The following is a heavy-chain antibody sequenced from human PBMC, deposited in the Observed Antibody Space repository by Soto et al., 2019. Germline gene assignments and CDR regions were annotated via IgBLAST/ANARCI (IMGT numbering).Heavy chain of an antibody. Sequence: EVQLLESGGGLVQPGGSLRLSCAASGFTFSSYALTWVRQAPGKGLEWVSAISGSGDTTYSADSVKGRFTLSRDNSKNTLYLKMNSLRAEDTAVYYCAKEGDCSGGTCYRTFDFWGQGTLVTVSS. D-gene: IGHD2-15*01. CDR3: AKEGDCSGGTCYRTFDF. V-gene: IGHV3-23*01. J-gene: IGHJ4*02. CDR2: ISGSGDTT. CDR1: GFTFSSYA.